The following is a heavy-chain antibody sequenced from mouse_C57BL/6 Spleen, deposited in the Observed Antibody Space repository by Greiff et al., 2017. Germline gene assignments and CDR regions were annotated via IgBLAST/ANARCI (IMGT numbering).Heavy chain of an antibody. D-gene: IGHD4-1*01. CDR3: ARHWVFDY. CDR2: IYPGDGDT. J-gene: IGHJ2*01. CDR1: GYAFSSSW. Sequence: VQLQQSGPELVKPGASVKISCKASGYAFSSSWMNWVKQRPGKGLEWIGRIYPGDGDTNYNGKFKGKATLTADKSSSTAYMQLSSLTSEDSAVYFCARHWVFDYWGQGTTLTVSS. V-gene: IGHV1-82*01.